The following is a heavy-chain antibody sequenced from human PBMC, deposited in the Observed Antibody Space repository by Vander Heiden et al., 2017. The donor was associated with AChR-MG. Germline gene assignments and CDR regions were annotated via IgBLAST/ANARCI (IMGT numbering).Heavy chain of an antibody. D-gene: IGHD5-12*01. CDR1: GFTFSSYG. V-gene: IGHV3-33*01. Sequence: QVQLVESGGGVVQPGRSLRLSCAAAGFTFSSYGRHWVRQAPGKGLEWVAVIWYDGSNKYYADSVKGRFTISRDNSKNTLYLQMNSLRAEDTAVYYCARGGYNPFDYWGQGTLVTVSS. CDR3: ARGGYNPFDY. CDR2: IWYDGSNK. J-gene: IGHJ4*02.